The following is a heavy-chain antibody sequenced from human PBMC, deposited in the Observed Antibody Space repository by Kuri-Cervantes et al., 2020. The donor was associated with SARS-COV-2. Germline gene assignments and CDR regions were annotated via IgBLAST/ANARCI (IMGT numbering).Heavy chain of an antibody. CDR3: AKDMAYSGYDYHLDY. CDR1: GFTFDDYT. Sequence: GGSLRLSCAVSGFTFDDYTMHWVRQAPGKGLEWVSLISWDGGSTYYADSVKGRFTISRDNSKNSLYLQMNSLRTEDTALYYCAKDMAYSGYDYHLDYWGQGTLVTVSS. V-gene: IGHV3-43*01. J-gene: IGHJ4*02. CDR2: ISWDGGST. D-gene: IGHD5-12*01.